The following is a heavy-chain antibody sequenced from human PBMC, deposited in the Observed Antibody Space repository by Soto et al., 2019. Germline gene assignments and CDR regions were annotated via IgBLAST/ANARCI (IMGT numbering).Heavy chain of an antibody. J-gene: IGHJ4*02. Sequence: QVQLVESGGGVVQPGKSLRLSCAASGITFSAYAMHWVRQVPGKGLEWVAVISYDGTNIYYADSVKGRFTISRDNSKNRLYLQMNSLRGDDTAGYYCAREQYGEHYFDYWGQGTLVTVSS. D-gene: IGHD4-17*01. CDR2: ISYDGTNI. V-gene: IGHV3-30-3*01. CDR3: AREQYGEHYFDY. CDR1: GITFSAYA.